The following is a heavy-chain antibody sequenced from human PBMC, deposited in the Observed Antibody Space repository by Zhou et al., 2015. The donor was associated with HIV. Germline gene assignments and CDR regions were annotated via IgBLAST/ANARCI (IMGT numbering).Heavy chain of an antibody. CDR3: AKAVTSPSPGPLYFDY. CDR1: GFAFDDYF. D-gene: IGHD4-11*01. CDR2: ISSTGSTM. J-gene: IGHJ4*02. V-gene: IGHV3-11*01. Sequence: QVQLVESGGGLVKPGGSLRLSCAASGFAFDDYFMTWIRQTPGKGLEWISYISSTGSTMFYADSVKGRFTISRDNGKNSLYLHMNSLRAEDTAVYYCAKAVTSPSPGPLYFDYWGQGTLVTVSS.